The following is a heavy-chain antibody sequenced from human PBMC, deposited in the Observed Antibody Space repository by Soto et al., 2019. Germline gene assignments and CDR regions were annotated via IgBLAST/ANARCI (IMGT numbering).Heavy chain of an antibody. CDR2: IYHSGST. CDR1: GGSISSGGYS. CDR3: ARDPGYNWNGGFDY. V-gene: IGHV4-30-2*01. Sequence: TLSLTCAVSGGSISSGGYSWSWIRQPPGKGLEWIGYIYHSGSTYYNPSLKSRVTISVDRSKNQFSLKLSSVTAADTAVYYCARDPGYNWNGGFDYWGQGTLVTVSS. J-gene: IGHJ4*02. D-gene: IGHD1-20*01.